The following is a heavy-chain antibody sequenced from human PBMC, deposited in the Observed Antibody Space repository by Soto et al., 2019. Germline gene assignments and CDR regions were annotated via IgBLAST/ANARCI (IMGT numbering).Heavy chain of an antibody. D-gene: IGHD3-16*01. V-gene: IGHV1-18*01. Sequence: QVHLLQSGAEVKNPGASVKVSCKASGYRFTSYGIGWVRQAPGQGLEWMGWINAYNGNTNYAQNLKGRVTLTTDTSTSTAYMELRSLRSNDTAVYYCAMVDVYVTPSPQDVWGQGTTVTVSS. CDR2: INAYNGNT. J-gene: IGHJ6*02. CDR1: GYRFTSYG. CDR3: AMVDVYVTPSPQDV.